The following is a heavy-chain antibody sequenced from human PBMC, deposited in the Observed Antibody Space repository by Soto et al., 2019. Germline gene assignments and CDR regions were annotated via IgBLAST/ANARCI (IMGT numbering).Heavy chain of an antibody. CDR1: GFTFNDHA. V-gene: IGHV3-9*01. D-gene: IGHD2-15*01. Sequence: EVQLVESGGHLVQPGRSLRLSCAASGFTFNDHAMHWVRQAPGKGLEWVSGISWNSARITYADSVKGRFTISRDNDKSSLYLQMNGLRDDDTALYFCVKEIAARIHWGQGTLVTVSS. J-gene: IGHJ4*02. CDR2: ISWNSARI. CDR3: VKEIAARIH.